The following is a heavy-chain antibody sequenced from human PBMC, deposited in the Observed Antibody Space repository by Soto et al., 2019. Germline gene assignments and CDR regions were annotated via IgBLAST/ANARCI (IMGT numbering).Heavy chain of an antibody. D-gene: IGHD1-26*01. Sequence: ASVKVSCKASGYTFTSYYLHWVRQAPGQGLEWMGIIIPSGDSTSYAQKFQGRVTMTRDTSTSTVYMELSRLRSDDTAVYYCAREAIVAGATTGMDVWGQGTTVTVSS. J-gene: IGHJ6*02. V-gene: IGHV1-46*01. CDR3: AREAIVAGATTGMDV. CDR1: GYTFTSYY. CDR2: IIPSGDST.